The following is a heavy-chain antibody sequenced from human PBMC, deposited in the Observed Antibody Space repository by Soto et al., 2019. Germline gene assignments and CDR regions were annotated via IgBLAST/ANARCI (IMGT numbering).Heavy chain of an antibody. CDR3: ARDYGWLGYYYGMDV. V-gene: IGHV4-59*01. J-gene: IGHJ6*02. Sequence: PSETLSLTCTVSGGSISSYYWSWIRQPPGKGLEWIGYIYYSGSTNYNPSLKSRVTISVDTSKNQFSLKLSSVTAADTAVYYCARDYGWLGYYYGMDVWGQGTTVTVSS. CDR2: IYYSGST. CDR1: GGSISSYY. D-gene: IGHD3-22*01.